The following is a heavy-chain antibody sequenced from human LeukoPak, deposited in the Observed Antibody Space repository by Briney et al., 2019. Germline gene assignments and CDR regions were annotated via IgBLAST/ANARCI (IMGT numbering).Heavy chain of an antibody. CDR2: INSGGGST. Sequence: ASVKVSCKASGYTFTNYYVHWVRQAPGQGLEWMGIINSGGGSTSNAQKFQGRGTMTRDTSTSTVYMELSSLRSEDTAVYYCARGTYYHDSSDLDHWGQGTLVTVSS. CDR1: GYTFTNYY. D-gene: IGHD3-22*01. V-gene: IGHV1-46*03. J-gene: IGHJ4*02. CDR3: ARGTYYHDSSDLDH.